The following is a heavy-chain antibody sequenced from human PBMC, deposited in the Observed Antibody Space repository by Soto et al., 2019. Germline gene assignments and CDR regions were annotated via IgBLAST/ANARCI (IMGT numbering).Heavy chain of an antibody. J-gene: IGHJ4*02. V-gene: IGHV3-33*01. D-gene: IGHD1-20*01. CDR3: ASNNWNDDGYYFDY. CDR2: IWYDGSNK. CDR1: GFTFSSYG. Sequence: QVQLVESGGGVVQPGRSLRLSCAASGFTFSSYGMHWVRQAPGKGLEWVAVIWYDGSNKYYADSVKGRFTISRDNSKNTLYLQMNSLRAEDTAVYYCASNNWNDDGYYFDYWGQGTLVTVSS.